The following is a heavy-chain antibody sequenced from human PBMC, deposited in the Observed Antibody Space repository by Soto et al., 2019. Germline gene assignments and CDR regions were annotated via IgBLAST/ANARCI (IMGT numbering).Heavy chain of an antibody. V-gene: IGHV4-4*02. Sequence: SETLSLTCAVSGASISTNNWWSWVRQPPGKGLEWIGEVYHSGSTNCNPSLKSRVTISIDKSKNQFSLRLTSMTAADTAVYYCEVPGAGEFDYWSQRTLVTVSS. CDR1: GASISTNNW. CDR3: EVPGAGEFDY. J-gene: IGHJ4*02. CDR2: VYHSGST. D-gene: IGHD6-13*01.